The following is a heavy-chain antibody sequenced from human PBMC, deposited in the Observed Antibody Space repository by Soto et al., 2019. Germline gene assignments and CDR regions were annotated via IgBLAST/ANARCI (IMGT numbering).Heavy chain of an antibody. Sequence: QVQLVESGGGVVQPGRSLRLYCAASGFTFSSYGMHWVRQAPGKGLEWVAVISYDGSNKYYADSVKGRFTISRDKSKNTLYLQMNSLRSEDTAVYYCAKDAGEDAFDIWGQGTMVTVSS. CDR2: ISYDGSNK. J-gene: IGHJ3*02. CDR1: GFTFSSYG. V-gene: IGHV3-30*18. CDR3: AKDAGEDAFDI.